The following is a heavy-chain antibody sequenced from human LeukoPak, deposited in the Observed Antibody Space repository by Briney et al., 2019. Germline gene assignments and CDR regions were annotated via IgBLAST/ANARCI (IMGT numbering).Heavy chain of an antibody. CDR3: ASGACSRTSCYSLDY. V-gene: IGHV1-69*01. D-gene: IGHD2-2*01. J-gene: IGHJ4*02. CDR1: GGTFSNHA. CDR2: IIPIFDSA. Sequence: GASVKVSCKASGGTFSNHAISWVRQAPGQGLEWMGGIIPIFDSAGYARKLQDRITIIADGSTNTAYMELYSLRPEDTAVYYCASGACSRTSCYSLDYWGQGTLVTVPS.